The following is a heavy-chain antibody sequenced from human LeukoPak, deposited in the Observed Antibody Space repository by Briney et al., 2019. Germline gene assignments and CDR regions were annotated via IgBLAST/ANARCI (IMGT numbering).Heavy chain of an antibody. CDR2: IKQDGSEK. Sequence: PGGSLRLSCAASGFTFSRYWMSWVRQAPGKGLEWVANIKQDGSEKYYVDSVKGRFTISRDNAKNSLYLQMNSLRAGDTAVYYCARDLFLEWPPGRAFDIWGQGTMVTVSS. V-gene: IGHV3-7*01. CDR1: GFTFSRYW. CDR3: ARDLFLEWPPGRAFDI. J-gene: IGHJ3*02. D-gene: IGHD3-3*01.